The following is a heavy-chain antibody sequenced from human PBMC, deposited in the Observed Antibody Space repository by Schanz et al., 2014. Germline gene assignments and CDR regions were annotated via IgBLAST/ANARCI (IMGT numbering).Heavy chain of an antibody. CDR1: GYTFTSYG. CDR2: ISAYNGNT. D-gene: IGHD3-9*01. CDR3: ARDAADFYDILTEEDY. J-gene: IGHJ4*01. Sequence: EVKKPGASVKVSCKASGYTFTSYGISWVRQAPGQGLEWMGWISAYNGNTKYPQKLQGRVTMTTDTSTSTAYMELRRLRSDDTAVYYCARDAADFYDILTEEDYWRYGTLVTASS. V-gene: IGHV1-18*01.